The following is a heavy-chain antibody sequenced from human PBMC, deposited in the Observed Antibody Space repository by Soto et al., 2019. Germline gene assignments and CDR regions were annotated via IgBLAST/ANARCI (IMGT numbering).Heavy chain of an antibody. J-gene: IGHJ4*02. Sequence: SVKVSSKASGGTFSSYAISWVRQAPGQGLEWMGGIIPIFGTANYAQKFQGRVTITADESTSTAYMELSSLRSEDTAVYYCARSRAGIAAAGPLGYWGQGTLVTVSS. V-gene: IGHV1-69*13. CDR1: GGTFSSYA. CDR3: ARSRAGIAAAGPLGY. CDR2: IIPIFGTA. D-gene: IGHD6-13*01.